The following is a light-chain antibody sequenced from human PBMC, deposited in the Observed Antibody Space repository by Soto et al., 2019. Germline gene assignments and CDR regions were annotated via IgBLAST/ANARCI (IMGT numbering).Light chain of an antibody. CDR3: QQYHNWPPFT. V-gene: IGKV3-15*01. Sequence: DIVMTQSPATLSVSPGERVTLSCRASQSMSNNLAWYQQKPGQAPRLLIYGASTRDTGIPDRFSGSGSGTEFTLTISSLQSEDFAIYYCQQYHNWPPFTFGQGTRLEIK. CDR2: GAS. CDR1: QSMSNN. J-gene: IGKJ5*01.